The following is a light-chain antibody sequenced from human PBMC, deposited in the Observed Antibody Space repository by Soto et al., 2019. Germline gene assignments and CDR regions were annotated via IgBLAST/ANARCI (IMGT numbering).Light chain of an antibody. CDR3: QQYNNRPPWT. V-gene: IGKV3D-7*01. J-gene: IGKJ1*01. CDR1: QSVSSSY. Sequence: EIVMTQSPATLSLSPGERATLSCRASQSVSSSYLSWYQQKPGQAPRLLIYGASTRATGIPARFSGSGSGTEFTLTISSLQSEDFAVYYCQQYNNRPPWTFGQGTKVDI. CDR2: GAS.